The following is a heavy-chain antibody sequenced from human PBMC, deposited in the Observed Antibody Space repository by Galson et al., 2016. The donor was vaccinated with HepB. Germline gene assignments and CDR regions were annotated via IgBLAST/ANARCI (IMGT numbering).Heavy chain of an antibody. J-gene: IGHJ5*02. CDR3: VLRGAVGPLVGSGWFDP. CDR2: ITDSGGST. D-gene: IGHD6-13*01. V-gene: IGHV3-23*01. Sequence: SLILSCAGSGFTFSSCAMSWVRQAPGKGLEWLSAITDSGGSTYCADSVEGRFTISRDNSKNTLYLQMNSLEVEDTAVYYCVLRGAVGPLVGSGWFDPWGQGTLVTVSS. CDR1: GFTFSSCA.